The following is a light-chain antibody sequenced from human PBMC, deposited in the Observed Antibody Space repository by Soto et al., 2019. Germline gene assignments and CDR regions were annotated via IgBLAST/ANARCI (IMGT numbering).Light chain of an antibody. Sequence: DIQMTQSPSSLSVSVGDRVTITCRASQSITGYLNWYQQKPEKAPKLLMYAASSLQSGVPSRFSGSGSGTDFTLTISSLQRDDFATYFCQQSLGIPYTFGQGTRLETK. CDR1: QSITGY. J-gene: IGKJ2*01. CDR2: AAS. CDR3: QQSLGIPYT. V-gene: IGKV1-39*01.